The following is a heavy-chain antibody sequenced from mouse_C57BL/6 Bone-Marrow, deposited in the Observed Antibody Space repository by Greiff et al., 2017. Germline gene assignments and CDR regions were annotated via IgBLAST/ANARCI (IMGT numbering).Heavy chain of an antibody. CDR3: ARPSAYYSTYYFDY. V-gene: IGHV1-19*01. CDR2: INPYNGGT. Sequence: EVQLQQSGPVLVKPGASVKMSCKASGYTFTDYYMNWVKQSHGKSLEWIGVINPYNGGTSYNQKFKGKATLTVDKSSSTAYMELNSLTSEDSAVYYCARPSAYYSTYYFDYWGQGITLTVSS. CDR1: GYTFTDYY. D-gene: IGHD2-5*01. J-gene: IGHJ2*01.